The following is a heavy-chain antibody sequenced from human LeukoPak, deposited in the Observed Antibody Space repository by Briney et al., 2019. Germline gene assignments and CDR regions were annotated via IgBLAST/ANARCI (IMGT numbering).Heavy chain of an antibody. D-gene: IGHD3-10*01. CDR3: AKDHNYASGSSYLVGPHYYYMDV. CDR2: ISGSGDTT. J-gene: IGHJ6*03. Sequence: PGGSLRLSCAACGFTFSTYGMNWVRQAPGKGLEWVSAISGSGDTTYYADSVKGRFTISRDNSRNTLYLEIHSLRAEDAAVYNCAKDHNYASGSSYLVGPHYYYMDVWGKGTTVTISS. CDR1: GFTFSTYG. V-gene: IGHV3-23*01.